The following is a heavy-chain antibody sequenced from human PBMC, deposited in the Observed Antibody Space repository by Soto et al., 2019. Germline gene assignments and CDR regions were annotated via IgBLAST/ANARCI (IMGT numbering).Heavy chain of an antibody. V-gene: IGHV1-8*01. J-gene: IGHJ6*02. CDR3: ARGLVGATMGYYYYGMDV. D-gene: IGHD1-26*01. Sequence: QVQLVQSGAEVKKPGASVKVSCKASGYTFTSYDINWVRQATGQGLEWMGWMNPNSGNTGDAQKFQGRVTMTRNTSISTAYMELSSLRSEDTAVYYCARGLVGATMGYYYYGMDVWGQATTVTVSS. CDR2: MNPNSGNT. CDR1: GYTFTSYD.